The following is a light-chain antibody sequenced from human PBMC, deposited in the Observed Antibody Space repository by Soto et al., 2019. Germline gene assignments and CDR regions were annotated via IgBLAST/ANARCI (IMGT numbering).Light chain of an antibody. Sequence: EIVLTQSPATLSLSPGERATLSCRASQSVSNYLAWYQQKPGQAPRLLIYDASNRATGIPARFSGSGSGTYFTLTISSLEPEDFAVYYCQQRSNWPPEITFGQGTRLEIK. J-gene: IGKJ5*01. CDR2: DAS. CDR1: QSVSNY. CDR3: QQRSNWPPEIT. V-gene: IGKV3-11*01.